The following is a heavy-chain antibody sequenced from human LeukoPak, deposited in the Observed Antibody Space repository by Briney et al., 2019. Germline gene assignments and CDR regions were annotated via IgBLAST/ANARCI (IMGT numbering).Heavy chain of an antibody. V-gene: IGHV1-69*04. Sequence: GSSVKVSCKASGGTFSSYAISWVRQAPGQGLEWMGRIIPILGIANYAQKFQGRVTITADKSTSTAYMDLSSLRSEDTAVYYCARDLYYYDSSGYYPFAFDIWGQGTMVTVSS. D-gene: IGHD3-22*01. CDR3: ARDLYYYDSSGYYPFAFDI. CDR2: IIPILGIA. J-gene: IGHJ3*02. CDR1: GGTFSSYA.